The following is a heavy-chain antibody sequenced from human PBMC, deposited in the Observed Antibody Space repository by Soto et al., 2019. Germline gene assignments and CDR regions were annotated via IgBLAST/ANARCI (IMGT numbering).Heavy chain of an antibody. CDR3: ASNKNWTYYYGMDC. V-gene: IGHV5-10-1*01. CDR1: GYSFTSYW. J-gene: IGHJ6*02. D-gene: IGHD1-1*01. CDR2: IDPSDSYT. Sequence: ESLKISCKGSGYSFTSYWISWVRQMPGKGLEWMGRIDPSDSYTKYSPSFQGHVTISADKSISTAYLQWSSLKASDTAMYYCASNKNWTYYYGMDCWGHVTTVTVS.